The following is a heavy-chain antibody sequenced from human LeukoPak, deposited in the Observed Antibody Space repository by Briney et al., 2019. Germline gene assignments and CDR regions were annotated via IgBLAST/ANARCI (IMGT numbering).Heavy chain of an antibody. CDR3: AKRGSGSYEFDY. Sequence: GGSLRLSCAASGFTFSSYDMHWVRQAPGKGLEWVAYIRFDGSNRYFADSVKGRFTISRDNSKNTLYLQMNSLRAEDTAVYYCAKRGSGSYEFDYWGQGTLVTVSS. CDR1: GFTFSSYD. CDR2: IRFDGSNR. J-gene: IGHJ4*02. V-gene: IGHV3-30*02. D-gene: IGHD6-19*01.